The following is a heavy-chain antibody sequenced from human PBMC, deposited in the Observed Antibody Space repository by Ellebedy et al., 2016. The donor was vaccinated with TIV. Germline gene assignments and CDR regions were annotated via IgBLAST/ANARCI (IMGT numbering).Heavy chain of an antibody. CDR2: ITWNSRDI. CDR1: GFTFYDYA. CDR3: ARERLPYYYYYYMDV. D-gene: IGHD5-18*01. J-gene: IGHJ6*03. Sequence: SLKISCAASGFTFYDYAMYWVRQTPGKGLEWVSGITWNSRDIGYAGSVKGRFTVSRDNAKKTLYLEMNSLRAEDTALYYCARERLPYYYYYYMDVWGEGTTVTVSS. V-gene: IGHV3-9*01.